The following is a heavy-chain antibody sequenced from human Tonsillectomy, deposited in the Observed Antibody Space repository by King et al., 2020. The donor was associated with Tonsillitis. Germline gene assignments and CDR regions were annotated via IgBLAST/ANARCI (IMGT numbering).Heavy chain of an antibody. CDR2: IWGSSNST. Sequence: DVQLVESGGGLVQPGGSLRLSCAASGFTFSSYGMGWVRRAPGKGLEWVSAIWGSSNSTYYPDSVTGRFTISRDNSNHTLYLQMHSLRPADTALNYCAKLPHSGGWAEPFDSWGQGTLVTVSS. CDR3: AKLPHSGGWAEPFDS. V-gene: IGHV3-23*04. D-gene: IGHD6-19*01. J-gene: IGHJ4*02. CDR1: GFTFSSYG.